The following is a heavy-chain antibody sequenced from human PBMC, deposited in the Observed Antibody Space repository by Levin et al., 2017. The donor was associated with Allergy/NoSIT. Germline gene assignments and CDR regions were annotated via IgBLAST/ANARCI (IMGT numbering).Heavy chain of an antibody. V-gene: IGHV4-59*08. CDR1: GGSISSYY. D-gene: IGHD1-14*01. CDR2: IYYSGST. J-gene: IGHJ3*02. Sequence: SETLSLTCTVSGGSISSYYWSWIRQPPGKGLEWIGYIYYSGSTNYNPSLKSRVTISVDTSKNQFSLKLSSVTAADTAVYYCARHTPEPEPPYLNAFDIWGQGTMVTVSS. CDR3: ARHTPEPEPPYLNAFDI.